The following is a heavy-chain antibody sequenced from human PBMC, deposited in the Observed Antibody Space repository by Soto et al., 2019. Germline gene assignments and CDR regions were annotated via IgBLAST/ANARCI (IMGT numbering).Heavy chain of an antibody. D-gene: IGHD2-15*01. V-gene: IGHV3-33*01. CDR2: IWYDGSNK. Sequence: GKGLEWVAVIWYDGSNKYYADSVKGRFTISRDNSNNTLYLQMNSLRAEDTAVYYCFFYQAEDGIRDTVPVSAFLLNRSSDL. CDR3: FFYQAEDGIRDTVPVSAFLLNRSSDL. J-gene: IGHJ2*01.